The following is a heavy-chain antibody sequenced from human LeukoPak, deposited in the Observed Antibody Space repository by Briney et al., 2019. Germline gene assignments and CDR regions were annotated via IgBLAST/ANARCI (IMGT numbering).Heavy chain of an antibody. Sequence: GGSLRLSCAASGFTFSSYGVHWVRQAPGKGLEWVAFIRYDGSNKYYADSVKGRFTISRDNSKNTLYLQMNSLRAEDTAVYYCAKSGGIVVVVAATIDYWGQGTLVTVSS. J-gene: IGHJ4*02. CDR1: GFTFSSYG. CDR3: AKSGGIVVVVAATIDY. CDR2: IRYDGSNK. D-gene: IGHD2-15*01. V-gene: IGHV3-30*02.